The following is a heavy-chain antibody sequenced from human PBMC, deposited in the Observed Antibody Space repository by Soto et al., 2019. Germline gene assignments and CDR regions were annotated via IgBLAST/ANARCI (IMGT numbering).Heavy chain of an antibody. V-gene: IGHV3-7*01. Sequence: PGGSLRLSCAASGLTFSSYWMNWVRQAPGKGLEWVANIKEDGSEKYYVDSVKGRFTISRDNAKNSLYLQMNSLRAEDTAVYYCARDNTDCSSTSCYRHYYYYYGMDVWGQGTTVTVSS. CDR1: GLTFSSYW. CDR3: ARDNTDCSSTSCYRHYYYYYGMDV. J-gene: IGHJ6*02. CDR2: IKEDGSEK. D-gene: IGHD2-2*01.